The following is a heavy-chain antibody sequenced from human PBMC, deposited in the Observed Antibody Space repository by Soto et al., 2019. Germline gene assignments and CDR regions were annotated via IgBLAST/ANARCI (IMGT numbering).Heavy chain of an antibody. CDR3: ARDADDSSGYWVR. CDR2: IIPIFGTA. D-gene: IGHD3-22*01. J-gene: IGHJ4*02. Sequence: SVKVSCKAPGGTFSSYAISWVRQAPGQGLEWMGGIIPIFGTANYAQKFQGRVTITADESTSTAYMELSSLRSEDTAVYYCARDADDSSGYWVRWGQGTLVTVSS. CDR1: GGTFSSYA. V-gene: IGHV1-69*13.